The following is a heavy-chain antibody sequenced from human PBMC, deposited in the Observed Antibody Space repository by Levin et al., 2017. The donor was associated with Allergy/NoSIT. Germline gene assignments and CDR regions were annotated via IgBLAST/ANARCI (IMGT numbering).Heavy chain of an antibody. CDR2: TYYRSKWYH. CDR1: GDSLSSNSAA. V-gene: IGHV6-1*01. J-gene: IGHJ6*02. D-gene: IGHD2/OR15-2a*01. Sequence: SETLSLTCAISGDSLSSNSAAWNWIRLSPSRGLEWLGRTYYRSKWYHDYAVSVKGRITIDPDTSKNQFSLQLNSVTPEDTAVYFCARDRALPDTFYFYGMDVWGQGTTVTVSS. CDR3: ARDRALPDTFYFYGMDV.